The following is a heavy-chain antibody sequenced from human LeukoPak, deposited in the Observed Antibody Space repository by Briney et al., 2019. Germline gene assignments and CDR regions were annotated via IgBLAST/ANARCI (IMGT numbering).Heavy chain of an antibody. CDR1: GFTFSSYA. CDR3: ARDLLMQDFLWGSPY. D-gene: IGHD3-16*01. V-gene: IGHV3-30*04. CDR2: ISYDGSNK. Sequence: GGSLRLSCAAPGFTFSSYAMHWVRQAPGKGLEWVAVISYDGSNKFHADSVKGRFTISRDNSKNTLNLQMNSLRAEDTDVYYCARDLLMQDFLWGSPYWGQGTLVTVSS. J-gene: IGHJ4*02.